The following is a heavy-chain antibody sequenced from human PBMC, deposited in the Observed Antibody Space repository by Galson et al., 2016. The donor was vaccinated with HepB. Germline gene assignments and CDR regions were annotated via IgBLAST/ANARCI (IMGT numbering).Heavy chain of an antibody. CDR2: IYWDDDK. V-gene: IGHV2-5*02. CDR1: GFSLTTAGVG. CDR3: AHLNTIIYSSIWYV. J-gene: IGHJ4*02. Sequence: PALVKPTQTLTLTCTISGFSLTTAGVGVGWIRQPPGKALEWLTIIYWDDDKRYISSLKSRLTITKDTSKNQVVLRMTNMDPVDTATYYCAHLNTIIYSSIWYVWGQGTLVTVSS. D-gene: IGHD6-13*01.